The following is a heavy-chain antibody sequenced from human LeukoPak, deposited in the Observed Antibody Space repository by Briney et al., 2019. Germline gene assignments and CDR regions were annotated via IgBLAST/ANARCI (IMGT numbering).Heavy chain of an antibody. D-gene: IGHD3-10*01. CDR2: INPNSGGT. V-gene: IGHV1-2*06. CDR1: GYTFTGYY. J-gene: IGHJ4*02. CDR3: ARGPEGYYGSGSYVGY. Sequence: GASVTVSCKASGYTFTGYYMHWVRQAPGQGLEWMGRINPNSGGTNYAQKFQGRVTMTRDTSISTAYMELSRLRSDDTAVYYCARGPEGYYGSGSYVGYWGQGTLVTVSS.